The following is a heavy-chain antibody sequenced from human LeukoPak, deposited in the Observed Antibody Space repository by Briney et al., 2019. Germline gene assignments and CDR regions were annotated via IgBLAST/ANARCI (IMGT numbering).Heavy chain of an antibody. D-gene: IGHD1-26*01. CDR1: GYTFTAYY. V-gene: IGHV1-2*02. Sequence: ASVKVSCKASGYTFTAYYIHCVRHAPGQRLEWMGCINPNSGTDDTNYAQKLRGRVTMTRDTSINTAYMELSRLRSDDTAVYYCARGGVNNWFDPWGQGTLVTVSS. CDR2: INPNSGTDDT. J-gene: IGHJ5*02. CDR3: ARGGVNNWFDP.